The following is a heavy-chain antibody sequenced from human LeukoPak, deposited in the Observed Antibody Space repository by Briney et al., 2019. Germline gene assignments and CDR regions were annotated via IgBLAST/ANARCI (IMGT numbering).Heavy chain of an antibody. Sequence: PGGSLRLSCAASGFTFSTFVMHWGRQAPGKGLEWVAVISYDGSNKYYADSVKGRFAISRDNSKNTLYLQMNSLRAEDTAVYYCAKDPGGRGYSYIAWGQGTLVTVSS. J-gene: IGHJ4*02. CDR1: GFTFSTFV. CDR3: AKDPGGRGYSYIA. V-gene: IGHV3-30*18. D-gene: IGHD5-18*01. CDR2: ISYDGSNK.